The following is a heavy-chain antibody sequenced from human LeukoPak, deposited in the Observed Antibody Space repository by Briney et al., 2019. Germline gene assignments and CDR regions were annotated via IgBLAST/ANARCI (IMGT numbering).Heavy chain of an antibody. V-gene: IGHV4-59*01. Sequence: SETLSLTCTVSGGSISHYYWSWIRQPPGKGLEWIGYMYYSGSTNYNPSLKSRVTISVDTSKNQFSLKLSSVTAADTAVYYCASSHPLGSNNDYYTPFDYWGQGTLVTVSS. CDR1: GGSISHYY. CDR2: MYYSGST. CDR3: ASSHPLGSNNDYYTPFDY. D-gene: IGHD3-3*01. J-gene: IGHJ4*02.